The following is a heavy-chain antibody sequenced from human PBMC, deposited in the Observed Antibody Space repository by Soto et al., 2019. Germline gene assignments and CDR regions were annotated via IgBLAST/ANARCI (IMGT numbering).Heavy chain of an antibody. J-gene: IGHJ4*02. CDR2: IGGSGGHT. V-gene: IGHV3-23*01. D-gene: IGHD2-21*01. CDR3: AKGGLTVIYFDH. Sequence: EVQLLESGGGLVQPGGSLRLYCAASGFSFGSYAMSWVRQAPGKGLEWVSSIGGSGGHTQYAESVEGRFIISRDDSKKTLSLEMNSLTVDDTAVYFCAKGGLTVIYFDHWGQGRLVSVSS. CDR1: GFSFGSYA.